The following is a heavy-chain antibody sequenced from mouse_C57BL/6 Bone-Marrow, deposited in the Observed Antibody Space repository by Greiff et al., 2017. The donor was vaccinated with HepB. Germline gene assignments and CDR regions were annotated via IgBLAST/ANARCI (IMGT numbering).Heavy chain of an antibody. J-gene: IGHJ2*01. V-gene: IGHV3-6*01. Sequence: EVQLQQSGPGLVKPSQSLSLTCSVTGYSITSGYYWNWIRQFPGNKLEWMGYISYDGSNNYNPSLKNRISITRDTSKNQFFLKLNSVTTEDTATYYCARENIYYGYDGGYWGQGTTLTVSS. CDR2: ISYDGSN. CDR3: ARENIYYGYDGGY. D-gene: IGHD2-2*01. CDR1: GYSITSGYY.